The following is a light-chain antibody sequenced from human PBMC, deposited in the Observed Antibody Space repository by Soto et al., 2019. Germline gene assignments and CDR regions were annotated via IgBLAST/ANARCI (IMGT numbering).Light chain of an antibody. V-gene: IGKV1-5*01. J-gene: IGKJ1*01. CDR2: DAS. CDR1: QSISSW. Sequence: DIQMTQSPSTLSASFGDRVTITCRASQSISSWLAWYQQKPGKAPKLLIYDASSLESGVPSRFSGSGSGTESTLTISSLKPDDFATYYYQQYNSYSTFGQGTKVDIK. CDR3: QQYNSYST.